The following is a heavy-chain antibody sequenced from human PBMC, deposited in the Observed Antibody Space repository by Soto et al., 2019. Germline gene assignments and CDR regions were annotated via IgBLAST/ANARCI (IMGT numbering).Heavy chain of an antibody. V-gene: IGHV1-18*01. Sequence: ASVKVSCKASGYTFTSYGIGWVRQAPGQGLEWMGWISAYNGNTNYAQKLQGRVTMTTDTSTSTAYMELRSLRSDDTAVYYFARLLIVEATKGGDWFDPWGQGTLVTVSS. D-gene: IGHD1-26*01. CDR2: ISAYNGNT. CDR1: GYTFTSYG. CDR3: ARLLIVEATKGGDWFDP. J-gene: IGHJ5*02.